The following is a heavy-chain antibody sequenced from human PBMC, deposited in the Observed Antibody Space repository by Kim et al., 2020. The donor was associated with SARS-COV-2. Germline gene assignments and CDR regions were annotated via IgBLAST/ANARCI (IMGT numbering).Heavy chain of an antibody. J-gene: IGHJ6*02. Sequence: RFTISRDNAKNSLYLQMSSLRDEDTAVYYCARDSGSGSYPYYYYYYGMDVWGQGTTVTVSS. CDR3: ARDSGSGSYPYYYYYYGMDV. D-gene: IGHD3-10*01. V-gene: IGHV3-48*02.